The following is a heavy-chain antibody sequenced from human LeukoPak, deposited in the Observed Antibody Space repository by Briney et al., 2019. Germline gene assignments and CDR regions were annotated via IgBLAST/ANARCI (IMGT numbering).Heavy chain of an antibody. CDR2: ISGSSGNT. CDR3: AKIGDASVVDY. CDR1: GFTLRNYA. D-gene: IGHD3-16*01. V-gene: IGHV3-23*01. Sequence: GGSLRLSCAASGFTLRNYAMNWVRQAPGKGLEWVSAISGSSGNTYYADSVKGRLTISRDTSKNTLYLQMNSLRAEDTAVYYCAKIGDASVVDYWGQGTLVTVSS. J-gene: IGHJ4*02.